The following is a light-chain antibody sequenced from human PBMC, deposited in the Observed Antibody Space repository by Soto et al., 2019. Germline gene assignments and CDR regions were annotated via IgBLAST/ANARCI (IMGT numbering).Light chain of an antibody. CDR2: LNSDGSH. Sequence: QPVLTQSPSASASLGASVKLTCTLSSGHSSYAIAWHQQQPEKGPRYLMKLNSDGSHSTGDAIPDRFSGSSSGAERYLTIPSLQSEDEADYYCQTWGTGNVVFGGGTKLTVL. CDR1: SGHSSYA. CDR3: QTWGTGNVV. V-gene: IGLV4-69*01. J-gene: IGLJ2*01.